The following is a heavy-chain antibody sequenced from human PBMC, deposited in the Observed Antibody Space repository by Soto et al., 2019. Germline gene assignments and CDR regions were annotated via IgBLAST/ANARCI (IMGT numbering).Heavy chain of an antibody. CDR3: ARESSTPNYYYYGMDV. D-gene: IGHD6-13*01. CDR2: IIPIFNTP. CDR1: GGTFSSYA. Sequence: QVQLVQSGAEVKKPGSSVKVSCRASGGTFSSYAVSWVRQAPGQGLEWMGGIIPIFNTPNYVEKFQGRVTITTGASATTAYLELSRLTSEDTTVYYCARESSTPNYYYYGMDVWGKGPTVTVSS. J-gene: IGHJ6*04. V-gene: IGHV1-69*01.